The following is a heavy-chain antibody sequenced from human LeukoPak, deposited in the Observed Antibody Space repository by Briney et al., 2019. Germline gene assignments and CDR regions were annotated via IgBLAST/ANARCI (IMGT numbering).Heavy chain of an antibody. J-gene: IGHJ6*02. D-gene: IGHD3-22*01. CDR3: ARAYDSSGYYRSYYYYYGMDV. Sequence: ASVKVSCKASGGTFSSYAISWVRQAPGQGLEWMGWINPNNGGTNYAQKFQGRVTMTRNTSISTAYMELSSLRSEDTAVYYCARAYDSSGYYRSYYYYYGMDVWGQGTTVTVSS. CDR1: GGTFSSYA. V-gene: IGHV1-8*02. CDR2: INPNNGGT.